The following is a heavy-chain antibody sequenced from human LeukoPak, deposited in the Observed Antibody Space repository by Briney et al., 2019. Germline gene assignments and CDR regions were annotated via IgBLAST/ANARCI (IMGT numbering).Heavy chain of an antibody. CDR3: ARGRGTSGSNRDFYYYYYLDV. Sequence: GASVKVSCKASGYIFTDYAIHWLRQAPGQGPEGMGWMNAGNGNTKYSQKFQGRITLIRDTSAATAYMELSSLRHDDLAVYYCARGRGTSGSNRDFYYYYYLDVWGKGTTVTVSS. D-gene: IGHD2-15*01. V-gene: IGHV1-3*01. CDR2: MNAGNGNT. CDR1: GYIFTDYA. J-gene: IGHJ6*03.